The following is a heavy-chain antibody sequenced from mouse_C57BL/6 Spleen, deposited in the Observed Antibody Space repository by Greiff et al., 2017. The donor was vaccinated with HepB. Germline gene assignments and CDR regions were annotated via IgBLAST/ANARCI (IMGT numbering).Heavy chain of an antibody. V-gene: IGHV1-18*01. D-gene: IGHD2-2*01. CDR2: INPNNGGT. Sequence: VQLQQSGPELVKPGASVKIPCKASGYTFTDYNMDWVKQSHGKSLEWIGDINPNNGGTIYNQKFKGKATLTVDKSSSTAYMELRSLTSEDTAVYDGARGVTTRDWYFDDWGKGTTVTVSS. CDR1: GYTFTDYN. CDR3: ARGVTTRDWYFDD. J-gene: IGHJ1*03.